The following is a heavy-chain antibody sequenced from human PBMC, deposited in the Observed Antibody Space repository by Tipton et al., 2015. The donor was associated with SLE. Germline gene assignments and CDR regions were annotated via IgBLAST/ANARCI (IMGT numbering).Heavy chain of an antibody. CDR2: IYASGST. V-gene: IGHV4-4*07. CDR3: AGEPDY. CDR1: GGSLSSYY. J-gene: IGHJ4*02. Sequence: TLSLTCTVSGGSLSSYYWSWIRQPAGKGLEWIGRIYASGSTEYNPSLKSRVTISIDTSKNQFSLKLSSVTAADTAVYYCAGEPDYWGQGTLVTVSS.